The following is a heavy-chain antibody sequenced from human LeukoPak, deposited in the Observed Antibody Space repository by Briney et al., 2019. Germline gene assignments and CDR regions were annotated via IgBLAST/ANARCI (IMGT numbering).Heavy chain of an antibody. D-gene: IGHD3/OR15-3a*01. CDR1: GFTFRTYW. CDR2: ISGSSGST. CDR3: AKNWAGLYYFDY. Sequence: PGGSLRLSCAASGFTFRTYWMSWVRQAPGKGLEWVSAISGSSGSTYYADSVKGRFTISRDNSKNTLYLQMNSLRAEDTAVYYCAKNWAGLYYFDYWGQGTLVTVSS. V-gene: IGHV3-23*01. J-gene: IGHJ4*02.